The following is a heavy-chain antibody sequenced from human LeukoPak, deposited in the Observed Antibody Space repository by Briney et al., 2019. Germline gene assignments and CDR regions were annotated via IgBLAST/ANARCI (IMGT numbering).Heavy chain of an antibody. Sequence: SETLSLTCTVSGDSISSYYWSWIRQPAGKGLEWIGRIYTSGSTNYNPSLKSRVTMSVDTSKNQFFLKLSSVTAADTAVYYCARGHAVNYYGSGSYDGMDVWGQGTTVTVSS. D-gene: IGHD3-10*01. CDR2: IYTSGST. V-gene: IGHV4-4*07. CDR1: GDSISSYY. J-gene: IGHJ6*02. CDR3: ARGHAVNYYGSGSYDGMDV.